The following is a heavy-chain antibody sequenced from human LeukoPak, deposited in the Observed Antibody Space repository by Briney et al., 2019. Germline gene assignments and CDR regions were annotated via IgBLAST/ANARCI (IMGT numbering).Heavy chain of an antibody. CDR3: TRQQLVFDY. Sequence: PGGSLRLSCAASGFTFSNAWMSWVRQAPGKGLEWVGLIKSKTDGGTTDYAAPVRGRFTISRDDSKNTLYLQMDSLKTEDTAVYYCTRQQLVFDYWGQGTLVTVSS. CDR2: IKSKTDGGTT. J-gene: IGHJ4*02. CDR1: GFTFSNAW. V-gene: IGHV3-15*01. D-gene: IGHD1-1*01.